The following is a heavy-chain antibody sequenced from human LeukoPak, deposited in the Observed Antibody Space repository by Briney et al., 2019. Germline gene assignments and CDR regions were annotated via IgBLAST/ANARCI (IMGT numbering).Heavy chain of an antibody. CDR3: AREGGNDYGDYGVNYYFDY. CDR1: GFTFSSYS. D-gene: IGHD4-17*01. Sequence: PGGSLRLSCAASGFTFSSYSMNWVRQAPGKGLEWVSSISSSSSYIYYADSVKGRFTISRDNAKNSLYLQMNSLRAEDTAVYYCAREGGNDYGDYGVNYYFDYWGQGTLVTVSS. V-gene: IGHV3-21*01. J-gene: IGHJ4*02. CDR2: ISSSSSYI.